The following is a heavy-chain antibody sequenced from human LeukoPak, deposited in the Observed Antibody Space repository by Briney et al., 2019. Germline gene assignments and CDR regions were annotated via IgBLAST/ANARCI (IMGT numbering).Heavy chain of an antibody. Sequence: SETLSPTCAVYGGSFSGYYWGAIRQPPGTGLEWLGEINHSGSNNYNTSLKSRVTISVDTSKNQCSVKLSSVTAADTAVYYCARAVRIAARPYYYYYYMDVWGKGTTVTVSS. V-gene: IGHV4-34*01. CDR2: INHSGSN. J-gene: IGHJ6*03. D-gene: IGHD6-6*01. CDR1: GGSFSGYY. CDR3: ARAVRIAARPYYYYYYMDV.